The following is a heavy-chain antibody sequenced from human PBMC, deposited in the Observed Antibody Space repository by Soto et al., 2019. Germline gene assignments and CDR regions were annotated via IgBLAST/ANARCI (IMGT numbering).Heavy chain of an antibody. CDR2: IYYSGST. CDR3: AGGAWVWRDY. V-gene: IGHV4-59*01. Sequence: QVQLQESGPGLVKPSETLSPTCTVPGGSIRSYYWSWIRQPPGKGLEWIGYIYYSGSTNYNPSLKGRVTISVDTSKNQFALKLSSVTAADTAVYYCAGGAWVWRDYWGQGTLVTVSS. J-gene: IGHJ4*02. CDR1: GGSIRSYY. D-gene: IGHD6-13*01.